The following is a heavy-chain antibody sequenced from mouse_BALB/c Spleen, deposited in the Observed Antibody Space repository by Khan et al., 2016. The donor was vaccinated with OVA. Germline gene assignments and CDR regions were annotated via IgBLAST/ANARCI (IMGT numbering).Heavy chain of an antibody. CDR2: IYPGDVNT. J-gene: IGHJ3*01. D-gene: IGHD2-1*01. Sequence: QVRLQQSGPELVKPGASVRISCKASGYTFTSYYINWVKQRPGQGLEWIGWIYPGDVNTNYNEKFKGKATLTADTSSSTAYMQLSSLTSEDSAVYFCASEGYYCHYRALFAYWGQGTLVTVST. V-gene: IGHV1S56*01. CDR1: GYTFTSYY. CDR3: ASEGYYCHYRALFAY.